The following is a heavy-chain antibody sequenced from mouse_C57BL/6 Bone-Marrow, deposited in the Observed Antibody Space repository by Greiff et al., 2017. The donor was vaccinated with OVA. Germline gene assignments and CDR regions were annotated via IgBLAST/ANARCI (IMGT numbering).Heavy chain of an antibody. D-gene: IGHD1-1*01. CDR1: GYTFTSYW. Sequence: QVQLQQPGAELVKPGASVKLSCKASGYTFTSYWMHWVKQRPGQGLEWIGMIHPNSGSTNYNEKFKSKATLTVDKSSSPAYMQLSSLTSEDSAVYYCASRDYGSSYWFAYWGQGTLVTVSA. CDR2: IHPNSGST. CDR3: ASRDYGSSYWFAY. J-gene: IGHJ3*01. V-gene: IGHV1-64*01.